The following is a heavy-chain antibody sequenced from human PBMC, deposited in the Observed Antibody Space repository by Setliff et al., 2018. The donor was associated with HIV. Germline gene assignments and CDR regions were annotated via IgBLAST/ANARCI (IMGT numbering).Heavy chain of an antibody. CDR3: ARDRVVRGVITTYYYMDV. J-gene: IGHJ6*03. CDR2: IYYSGST. D-gene: IGHD3-10*01. V-gene: IGHV4-59*11. Sequence: LSLTCTVSGGSLTSHYWSWIRQPPGKGLECLGFIYYSGSTSYNPSLKSRVTISVDTSKNQFSLKLSSVTAADTAVYYCARDRVVRGVITTYYYMDVWGKGTTVTVSS. CDR1: GGSLTSHY.